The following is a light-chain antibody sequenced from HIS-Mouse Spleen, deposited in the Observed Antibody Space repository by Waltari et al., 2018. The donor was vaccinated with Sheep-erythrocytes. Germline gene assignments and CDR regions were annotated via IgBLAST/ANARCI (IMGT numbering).Light chain of an antibody. CDR1: SSDVGGYNY. CDR3: SSYTSSSTWV. J-gene: IGLJ3*02. Sequence: QSALTQPASVSGSPGQSITILCTGTSSDVGGYNYFSWYQQHPGKAPKLMIYEVSNRPSGVSNRFSGSKSGNTASLTISGLQAEDEADYYCSSYTSSSTWVFGGGTKLTVL. V-gene: IGLV2-14*01. CDR2: EVS.